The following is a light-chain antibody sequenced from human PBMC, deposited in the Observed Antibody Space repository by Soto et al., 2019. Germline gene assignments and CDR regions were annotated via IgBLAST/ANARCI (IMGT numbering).Light chain of an antibody. CDR3: QARSTTAVT. V-gene: IGKV3D-20*02. CDR1: QSVSSTY. CDR2: GAS. J-gene: IGKJ1*01. Sequence: TLCLSPGERANISCSASQSVSSTYVGWYQQKPGRAPRLLIFGASSRATGIPDRFIGIGSGTEFTLTMRSLQPGGIAIYYCQARSTTAVTLAHGTKVDIK.